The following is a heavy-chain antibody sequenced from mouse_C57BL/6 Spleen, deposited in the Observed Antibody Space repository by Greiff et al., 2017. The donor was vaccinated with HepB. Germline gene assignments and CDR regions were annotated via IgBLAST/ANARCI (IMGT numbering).Heavy chain of an antibody. CDR2: IYPGDGDT. J-gene: IGHJ3*01. D-gene: IGHD2-4*01. CDR1: GYAFSSSW. V-gene: IGHV1-82*01. Sequence: VQLQQSGPELVKPGASVKISCKASGYAFSSSWMNWVKQRPGKGLEWIGRIYPGDGDTNYNGKFKGKATLTADKSSSTAYMQLSSLTSEDSAVYFCAISTMITGGCAYWGQGTLVTVSA. CDR3: AISTMITGGCAY.